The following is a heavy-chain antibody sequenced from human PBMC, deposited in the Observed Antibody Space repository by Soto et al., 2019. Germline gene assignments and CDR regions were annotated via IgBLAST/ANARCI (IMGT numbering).Heavy chain of an antibody. Sequence: EVQLLESGGGLVQPGGSLRLSCAASGFTFISYAMSWVRQAPGKGLEWVSAISGSGDSTYYADSVKGRFTISRDNSKNTQYLQMNSLRAENTPVYYCAKRTVGWYFDLWGRGTLVTVSS. J-gene: IGHJ2*01. V-gene: IGHV3-23*01. CDR3: AKRTVGWYFDL. D-gene: IGHD4-17*01. CDR2: ISGSGDST. CDR1: GFTFISYA.